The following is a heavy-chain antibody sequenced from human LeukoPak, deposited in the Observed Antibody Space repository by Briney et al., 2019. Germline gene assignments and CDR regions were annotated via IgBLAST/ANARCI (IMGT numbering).Heavy chain of an antibody. CDR2: ISGSGGST. V-gene: IGHV3-23*01. D-gene: IGHD3-16*02. CDR1: GFTFSSYA. Sequence: GGSLRLSCAASGFTFSSYAMSWVRQAPGKGLEWVSGISGSGGSTYYVDAVKGRFTISRDNSKNTLYMQMNSLRAEDTAVYSCAKDALISFRGAWSQFDSWGQGTLVTVSS. CDR3: AKDALISFRGAWSQFDS. J-gene: IGHJ4*02.